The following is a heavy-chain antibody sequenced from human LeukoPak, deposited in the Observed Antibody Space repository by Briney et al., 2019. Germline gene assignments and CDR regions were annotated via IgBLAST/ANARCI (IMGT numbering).Heavy chain of an antibody. CDR3: AREVVSIPSYFES. CDR2: IHTGGST. D-gene: IGHD2-15*01. CDR1: GFTVSSNY. J-gene: IGHJ4*02. Sequence: GGSLRLSCAASGFTVSSNYMSWVRQAPGKGLEWVSVIHTGGSTYYADSVKGRFTISRDTSNNTLYLQMNSLRADDTAVYYCAREVVSIPSYFESWGQGTLVTVSS. V-gene: IGHV3-53*01.